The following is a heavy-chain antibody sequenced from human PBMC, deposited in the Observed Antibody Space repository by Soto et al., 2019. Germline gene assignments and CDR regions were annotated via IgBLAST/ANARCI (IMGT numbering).Heavy chain of an antibody. D-gene: IGHD4-17*01. CDR2: IYYSGST. J-gene: IGHJ4*02. V-gene: IGHV4-31*03. Sequence: SETLSLTCTVSGGSISSGGYYWSWIRQHPGKGLEWIGYIYYSGSTYYNPSLKSRVTISVDTSKNQFSLKLSSVTAAYTAVYYCAARVTMTTVTTIEDYWGQGTLVTVSS. CDR3: AARVTMTTVTTIEDY. CDR1: GGSISSGGYY.